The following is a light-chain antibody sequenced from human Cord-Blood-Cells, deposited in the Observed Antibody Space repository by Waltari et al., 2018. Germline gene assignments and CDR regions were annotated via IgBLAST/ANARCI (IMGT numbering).Light chain of an antibody. V-gene: IGLV2-11*01. Sequence: QSALTQPRSVSGSPGQSVTISSTGTSSDVGGYNYVSWYQQPPGKAPKLMIYDVSKRPSGVPDRFSGSKSGNTASLTISGLQAEDEADYYCCSYAGSYTWVFGGGTKLTVL. CDR2: DVS. CDR3: CSYAGSYTWV. J-gene: IGLJ3*02. CDR1: SSDVGGYNY.